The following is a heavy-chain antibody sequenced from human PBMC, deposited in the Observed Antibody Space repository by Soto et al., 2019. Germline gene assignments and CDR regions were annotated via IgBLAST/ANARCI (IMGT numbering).Heavy chain of an antibody. CDR3: ARREGYYDFWSGYQSPDYYYYGMDV. J-gene: IGHJ6*02. V-gene: IGHV1-69*13. D-gene: IGHD3-3*01. CDR1: GGTFSSYS. CDR2: IIPIFGTA. Sequence: GASVKVSCKASGGTFSSYSISWVRQAPGQGLEWMGGIIPIFGTANYAQKFQGRVTITADESTSTAYMELSSLRSEDTAVYYCARREGYYDFWSGYQSPDYYYYGMDVWGQGTTVTVS.